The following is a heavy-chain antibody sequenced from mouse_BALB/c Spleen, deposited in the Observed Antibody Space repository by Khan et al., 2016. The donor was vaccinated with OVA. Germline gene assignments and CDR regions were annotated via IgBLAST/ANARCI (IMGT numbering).Heavy chain of an antibody. J-gene: IGHJ2*01. V-gene: IGHV1-76*01. CDR2: IYPGTNNT. Sequence: QVQLKQSGAELVRPGASVKLSCKTSGYIFTSYWIHWVKQRSGQGLEWIARIYPGTNNTYYNENLKDRATLTADKSSSTAYMQLNSLKSEDSSVYFCAREEALYYFDYWGQGTTLTVSS. CDR3: AREEALYYFDY. CDR1: GYIFTSYW. D-gene: IGHD3-2*02.